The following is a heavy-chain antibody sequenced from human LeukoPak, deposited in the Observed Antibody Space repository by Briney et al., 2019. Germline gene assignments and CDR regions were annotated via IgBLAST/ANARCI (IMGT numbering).Heavy chain of an antibody. V-gene: IGHV3-15*01. CDR1: GFTFSKAW. D-gene: IGHD3-22*01. J-gene: IGHJ4*02. CDR3: ARGLSWDYYDMSQPSAY. Sequence: PGGSLRLSCAASGFTFSKAWMSWVRQAPGKGLEWVGRIRAKTNGGTTDSAAPVKGRFTISRDDSRNTLYLQMNSLRAEDTAVYYCARGLSWDYYDMSQPSAYWGQGTLVTVSS. CDR2: IRAKTNGGTT.